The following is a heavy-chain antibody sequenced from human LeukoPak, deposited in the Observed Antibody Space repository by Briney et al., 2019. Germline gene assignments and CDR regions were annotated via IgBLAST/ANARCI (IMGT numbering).Heavy chain of an antibody. V-gene: IGHV3-30*18. CDR1: GFTFSSYG. J-gene: IGHJ4*02. CDR2: ISYDGSNK. Sequence: GGSLRLSCAASGFTFSSYGMHWVRQAPGKGLEWVAVISYDGSNKYYADSVKGRFTISRDNSKSTLYLQMNSLRAEDTAVYYCAKDDDYWGQGTLVTVSS. CDR3: AKDDDY.